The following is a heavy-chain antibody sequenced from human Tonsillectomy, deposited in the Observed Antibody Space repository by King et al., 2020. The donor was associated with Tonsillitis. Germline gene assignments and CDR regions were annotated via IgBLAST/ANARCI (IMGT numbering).Heavy chain of an antibody. Sequence: VQLVESGGGLVQPGGSLRLSCAASGFTFSSYWMHWVRQAPGKGPVWVSRINNDGSGKSYAESVKGRFTISRDNAKNTVYLQVNSLRAEDTAVYYCARAQEDYFFDYWGQGTLVTVSS. CDR1: GFTFSSYW. D-gene: IGHD3/OR15-3a*01. CDR3: ARAQEDYFFDY. J-gene: IGHJ4*02. CDR2: INNDGSGK. V-gene: IGHV3-74*01.